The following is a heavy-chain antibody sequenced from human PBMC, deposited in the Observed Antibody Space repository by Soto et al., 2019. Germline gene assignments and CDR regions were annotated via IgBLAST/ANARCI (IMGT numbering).Heavy chain of an antibody. CDR2: MYNTGST. D-gene: IGHD2-21*02. CDR3: ARDLWGYCGTDCYPLDV. Sequence: SXTLSLTSTASGGSISGYYWSCIRQRPSKGLEWIGYMYNTGSTVYNPSFKSRVTISVDTSKNQFSLKLNSVTAADTAVYYCARDLWGYCGTDCYPLDVWGQGTTVTVSS. V-gene: IGHV4-59*01. CDR1: GGSISGYY. J-gene: IGHJ6*02.